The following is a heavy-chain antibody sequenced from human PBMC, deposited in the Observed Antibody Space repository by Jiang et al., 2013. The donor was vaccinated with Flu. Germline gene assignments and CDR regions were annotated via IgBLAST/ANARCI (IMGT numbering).Heavy chain of an antibody. D-gene: IGHD3-10*01. Sequence: EWMGGFDPEDGETIYAQKFQGRVTMTEDTSTDTAYMELSSLRSEDTAVYYCATPITMVRGVIAGLDAFDIWGQGTMVTVSS. V-gene: IGHV1-24*01. CDR3: ATPITMVRGVIAGLDAFDI. J-gene: IGHJ3*02. CDR2: FDPEDGET.